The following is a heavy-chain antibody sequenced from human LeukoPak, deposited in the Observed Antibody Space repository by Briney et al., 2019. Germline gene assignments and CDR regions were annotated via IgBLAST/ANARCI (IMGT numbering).Heavy chain of an antibody. CDR2: IYNSGGT. CDR3: ARGSNWFDP. V-gene: IGHV4-31*03. J-gene: IGHJ5*02. CDR1: GGSISSGSYF. Sequence: PSETLSLTCTVSGGSISSGSYFWSWIRQHPTKGLEWIGYIYNSGGTYYNPSLKSRVTISVDTSKNQFSLELSAVTAADTAVYYCARGSNWFDPWGQGTLVTASS.